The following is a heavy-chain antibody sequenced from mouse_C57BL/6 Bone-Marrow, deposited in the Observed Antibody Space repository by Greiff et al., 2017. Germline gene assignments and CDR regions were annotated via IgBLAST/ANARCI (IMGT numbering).Heavy chain of an antibody. D-gene: IGHD4-1*01. V-gene: IGHV5-16*01. CDR3: ARDWAFDY. J-gene: IGHJ2*01. Sequence: EVMLVESEGGLVQPGSSMKLSCTASGFTFSDYYMAWVRQVPEKGLEWVANINYDGSGTYYLDSLKSRFIISIDNATNMLYLRVSSLKSEDTATYDCARDWAFDYWGKGTTLTVSS. CDR1: GFTFSDYY. CDR2: INYDGSGT.